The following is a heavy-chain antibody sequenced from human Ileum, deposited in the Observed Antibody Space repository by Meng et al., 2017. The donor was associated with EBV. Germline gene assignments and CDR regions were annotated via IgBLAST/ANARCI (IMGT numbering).Heavy chain of an antibody. CDR1: GDSISSSNHW. CDR3: ARRYYGVPFDN. Sequence: LQPLGSGPGLVKPPGTLSLTCAVSGDSISSSNHWWGWIRQPPGKGLEWVGTIYYSGSTFYNPSLKSRVTISLDTSKNQFSLKVSSVTAADRAVYYCARRYYGVPFDNWGQGTLVTVSS. J-gene: IGHJ4*02. D-gene: IGHD3-3*01. V-gene: IGHV4-39*01. CDR2: IYYSGST.